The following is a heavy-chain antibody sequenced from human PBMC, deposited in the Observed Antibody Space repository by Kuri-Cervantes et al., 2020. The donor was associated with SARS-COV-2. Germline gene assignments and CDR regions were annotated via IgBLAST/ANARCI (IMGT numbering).Heavy chain of an antibody. Sequence: LRLSCAVSGGSISSGGYSWSWIRQPPGRGLQWIGYIYHSGNTYYNPSLKGRVTISLDRSKNQFSLNLSSVTAADTAVYYCAGDRSSSGYSDYWGQGTLVTVSS. D-gene: IGHD3-22*01. V-gene: IGHV4-30-2*01. CDR1: GGSISSGGYS. J-gene: IGHJ4*02. CDR3: AGDRSSSGYSDY. CDR2: IYHSGNT.